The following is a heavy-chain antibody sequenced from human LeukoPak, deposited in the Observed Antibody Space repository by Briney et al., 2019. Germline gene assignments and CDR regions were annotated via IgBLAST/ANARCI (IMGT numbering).Heavy chain of an antibody. CDR2: INHSGST. Sequence: PSETLSLTCAVYGGSFSGYYWSWIRQPPGKGPEWIGEINHSGSTNYNPSLKSRVTISVDTSKNQFSLKLSSVTAADTAVYYCARLWYSSSWYGTRWRTFGYWGQGTLVTVSS. D-gene: IGHD6-13*01. J-gene: IGHJ4*02. V-gene: IGHV4-34*01. CDR1: GGSFSGYY. CDR3: ARLWYSSSWYGTRWRTFGY.